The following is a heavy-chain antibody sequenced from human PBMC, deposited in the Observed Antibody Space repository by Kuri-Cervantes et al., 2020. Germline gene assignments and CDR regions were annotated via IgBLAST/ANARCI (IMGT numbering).Heavy chain of an antibody. CDR2: ISSSSSYI. Sequence: GESLKISCAASGFTFSDYYMSWIRQAPGKGLEWVSSISSSSSYIYYADSVKGRFTISRDNAKNSLYLQMNSLRAEDTAVYYCARFTTRLWHGMDVWGQGTTVTVSS. CDR3: ARFTTRLWHGMDV. D-gene: IGHD4/OR15-4a*01. J-gene: IGHJ6*02. V-gene: IGHV3-11*06. CDR1: GFTFSDYY.